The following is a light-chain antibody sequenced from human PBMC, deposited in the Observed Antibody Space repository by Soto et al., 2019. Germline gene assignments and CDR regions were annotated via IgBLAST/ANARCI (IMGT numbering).Light chain of an antibody. CDR3: SSYAGSNDPNYA. J-gene: IGLJ1*01. CDR2: EVS. CDR1: SRDVGGYNY. Sequence: QSVLTQPPSASGSPGQSVTISCTGTSRDVGGYNYVSWYQQHPGKAPKLVIYEVSKRPSGVPDRFSGSKSGNTASLTVSGLQPEDEADYYCSSYAGSNDPNYAFGTGTKLTVL. V-gene: IGLV2-8*01.